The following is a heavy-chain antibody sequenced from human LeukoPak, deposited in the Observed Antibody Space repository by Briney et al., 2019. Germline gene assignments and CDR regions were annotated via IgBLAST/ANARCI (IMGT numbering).Heavy chain of an antibody. J-gene: IGHJ3*02. CDR3: ARGRPVVLRYFDWLSDAFDI. V-gene: IGHV3-21*01. CDR1: GFTFSSYW. CDR2: ISSSSSYI. D-gene: IGHD3-9*01. Sequence: PGGSLRLSCAASGFTFSSYWMPWVRQAPGKGLEWVSSISSSSSYIYYADSVKGRFTISRDNAKNSLYLQMNSLRAEDTAVYYCARGRPVVLRYFDWLSDAFDIWGQGTMVTVSS.